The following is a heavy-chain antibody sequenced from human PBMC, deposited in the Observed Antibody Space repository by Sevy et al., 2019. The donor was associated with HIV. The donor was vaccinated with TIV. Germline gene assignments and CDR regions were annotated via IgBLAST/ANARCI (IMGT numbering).Heavy chain of an antibody. Sequence: GGSLRLSCAASGFTFSSYGMHWVRQAPGKGLEWVAVIWYDGSNKYYADYVKGRFTISRDNSKNTLYLQMNSLRAEDTAVYYCARERARLRGAFDIWGQGTMVTVSS. CDR2: IWYDGSNK. V-gene: IGHV3-33*01. CDR1: GFTFSSYG. CDR3: ARERARLRGAFDI. J-gene: IGHJ3*02. D-gene: IGHD5-12*01.